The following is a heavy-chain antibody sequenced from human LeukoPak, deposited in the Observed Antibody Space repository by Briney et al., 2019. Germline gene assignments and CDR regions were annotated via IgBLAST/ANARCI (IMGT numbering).Heavy chain of an antibody. CDR3: ARDGPAAGLYFDY. CDR2: IKQDGSEK. J-gene: IGHJ4*02. D-gene: IGHD6-13*01. CDR1: GFIFSSYW. V-gene: IGHV3-7*03. Sequence: GGSLRLSCAASGFIFSSYWMNWIRQTPGKGLEWVASIKQDGSEKYYVDAVRGRFTISRDNAKNSLYLQMNSLRAEDTAVYYCARDGPAAGLYFDYWGQGMLVTVSS.